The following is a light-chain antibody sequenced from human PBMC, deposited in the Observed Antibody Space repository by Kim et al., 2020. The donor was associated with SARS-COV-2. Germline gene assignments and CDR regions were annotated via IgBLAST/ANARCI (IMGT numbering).Light chain of an antibody. V-gene: IGLV3-21*04. Sequence: APGNAASITCGGNNVGDKSVHWYQQRPGRAPVLVMYYDSDRPSGIPDRFSGSNSGNTATLTISRVEAGDEADYYCQVWDSGSDHPVFGGGTQLTVL. CDR3: QVWDSGSDHPV. J-gene: IGLJ2*01. CDR1: NVGDKS. CDR2: YDS.